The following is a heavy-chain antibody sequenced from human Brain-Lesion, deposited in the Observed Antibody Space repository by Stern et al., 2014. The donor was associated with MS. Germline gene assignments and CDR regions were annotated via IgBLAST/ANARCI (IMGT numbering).Heavy chain of an antibody. CDR3: ANSLGTYSRFGGDCYSRADY. CDR2: ISYDGSDK. J-gene: IGHJ4*02. V-gene: IGHV3-30*18. CDR1: GFTFTNYG. D-gene: IGHD2-21*02. Sequence: QVQLVQSGGGVVQPGRSLRLSCAASGFTFTNYGMHWVRPAPGKGLAWVAVISYDGSDKYYADSVKGRFTISRDNSKNTLYLQMNSLRGEDTAMYYCANSLGTYSRFGGDCYSRADYWGQGTLVTVFS.